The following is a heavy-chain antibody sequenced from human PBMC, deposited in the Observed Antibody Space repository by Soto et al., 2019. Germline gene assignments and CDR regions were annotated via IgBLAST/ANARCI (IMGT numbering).Heavy chain of an antibody. D-gene: IGHD6-13*01. J-gene: IGHJ4*02. CDR2: VYCTGPT. V-gene: IGHV4-59*01. Sequence: SETLWLTCPVSGGSIRSYFYIWVRQPRWKGLEWIVSVYCTGPTDYSPSLKSRGTISVDTSKTQFSLNLRSVTAAETAVYYWARDLAAVPRAFDYWGRGTLLTVSS. CDR3: ARDLAAVPRAFDY. CDR1: GGSIRSYF.